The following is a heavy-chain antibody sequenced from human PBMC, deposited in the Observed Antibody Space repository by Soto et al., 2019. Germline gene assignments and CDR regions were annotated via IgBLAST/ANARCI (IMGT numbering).Heavy chain of an antibody. CDR1: GFTFSSYG. D-gene: IGHD1-1*01. CDR3: AGGYGLTYFDY. CDR2: ISYDGTNK. J-gene: IGHJ4*02. V-gene: IGHV3-30*03. Sequence: QVQLVESGGGVVQPGRSLRLSCAASGFTFSSYGMHWVRQAPGKGLVWVAVISYDGTNKYYADSVKGRFTISRDNSKNSLYLQMNSLRAEDTAVYYCAGGYGLTYFDYWGQGTLVTFSS.